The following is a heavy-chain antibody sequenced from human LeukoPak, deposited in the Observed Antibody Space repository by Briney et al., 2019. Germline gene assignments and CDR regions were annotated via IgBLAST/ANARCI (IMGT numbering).Heavy chain of an antibody. CDR1: GFTFSNYG. CDR2: IWYDGSKR. CDR3: ARDLCYGSLEF. D-gene: IGHD3-10*01. V-gene: IGHV3-33*01. J-gene: IGHJ4*02. Sequence: PGGSLRLSCAASGFTFSNYGMHWVRQAPGKGLEWVAGIWYDGSKRNHADSVKGRFTIFRDDSKNMLYLQMNSLRDEDTAVYSCARDLCYGSLEFWGQGTLVTVSS.